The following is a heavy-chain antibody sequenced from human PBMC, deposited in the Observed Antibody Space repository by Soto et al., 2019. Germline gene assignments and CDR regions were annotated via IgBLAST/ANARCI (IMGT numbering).Heavy chain of an antibody. D-gene: IGHD2-21*01. V-gene: IGHV3-11*06. Sequence: QVQLVESGGGLVKPGGSLRLSCAASGFTFSESYMSWIRQAPGRGLECVSYISDSSSYTIYADSVKGRFTISRDNAKNSLYLQMSSLRAEDTAVYYCARNIGGARGFDIWGQGTMVTVPS. CDR3: ARNIGGARGFDI. CDR2: ISDSSSYT. J-gene: IGHJ3*02. CDR1: GFTFSESY.